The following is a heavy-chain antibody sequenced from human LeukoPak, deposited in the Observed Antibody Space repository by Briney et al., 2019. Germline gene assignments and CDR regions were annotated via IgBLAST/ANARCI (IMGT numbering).Heavy chain of an antibody. CDR1: GGSISSSSYY. Sequence: SETLSLTCTVSGGSISSSSYYWGWIRQPPGKGLEWIGSIYYSGSTYYNPSLKSRVTISVDTSKNQFSLKLSSVTAADTAVYYCATQGSAAGSYNWFDPWGQGTLVTVSS. CDR3: ATQGSAAGSYNWFDP. V-gene: IGHV4-39*07. J-gene: IGHJ5*02. CDR2: IYYSGST. D-gene: IGHD2-15*01.